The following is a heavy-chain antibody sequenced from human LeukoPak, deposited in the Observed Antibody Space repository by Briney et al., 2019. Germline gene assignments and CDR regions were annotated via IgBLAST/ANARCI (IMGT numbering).Heavy chain of an antibody. J-gene: IGHJ6*02. CDR3: ARGRRNYCSGGSCYSAGYYYGMDV. CDR2: IYQSGST. CDR1: GGSISSRNW. Sequence: PSETLSLTCAVSGGSISSRNWWSWVRQPPGKGLEWIGEIYQSGSTNYNPSLKSRVTISVDKSKNQFSLKLSSVTAADTAVYYCARGRRNYCSGGSCYSAGYYYGMDVWGQGTTVTVSS. D-gene: IGHD2-15*01. V-gene: IGHV4-4*02.